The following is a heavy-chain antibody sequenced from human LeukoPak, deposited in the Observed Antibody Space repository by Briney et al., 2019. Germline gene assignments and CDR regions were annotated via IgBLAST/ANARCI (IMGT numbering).Heavy chain of an antibody. Sequence: GGSLRLSCAASGFTFSSYGMHWVRQAPGKGLEWVAVIWYDGSNKYNADSVKGRFTISRDNSKDTLYLQMNSLRAEDTAVYYCARDGGYCSSTSCYFHNYYYYGMDVWGQGTTVTVSS. D-gene: IGHD2-2*01. V-gene: IGHV3-33*01. CDR3: ARDGGYCSSTSCYFHNYYYYGMDV. CDR1: GFTFSSYG. CDR2: IWYDGSNK. J-gene: IGHJ6*02.